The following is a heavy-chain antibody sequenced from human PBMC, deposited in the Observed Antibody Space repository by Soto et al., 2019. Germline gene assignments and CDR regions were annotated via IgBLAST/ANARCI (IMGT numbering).Heavy chain of an antibody. J-gene: IGHJ4*02. Sequence: QVQLQESGPGLVKPSQTLYLTCTVSGGSISSGGYYWSWIRQHPGKGLEWIGYIYYSGSTYYNPSLKSRVTISVDTSKTQSALKLSSVTTADTAVYYCARQYYYDSSGTLYFDYWGQGTLVTVSS. V-gene: IGHV4-31*03. CDR1: GGSISSGGYY. D-gene: IGHD3-22*01. CDR3: ARQYYYDSSGTLYFDY. CDR2: IYYSGST.